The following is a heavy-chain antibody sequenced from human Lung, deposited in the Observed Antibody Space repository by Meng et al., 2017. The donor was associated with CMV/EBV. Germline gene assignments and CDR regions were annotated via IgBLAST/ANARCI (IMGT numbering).Heavy chain of an antibody. CDR2: INPNSGDT. V-gene: IGHV1-2*02. J-gene: IGHJ6*02. D-gene: IGHD4-17*01. CDR1: GYTFTGYY. CDR3: ARLDDYGDTSKFDV. Sequence: AVKVSCXTFGYTFTGYYIHWVRQAPGPGLEWMGWINPNSGDTTYAQNFQGRVTMTRDTSITTAYMELSRLRSDDTAVYYCARLDDYGDTSKFDVWGQGTTVTVSS.